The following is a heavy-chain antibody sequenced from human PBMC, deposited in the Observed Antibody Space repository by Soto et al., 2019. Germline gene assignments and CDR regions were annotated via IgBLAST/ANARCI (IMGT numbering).Heavy chain of an antibody. Sequence: GGSLRLSCAASGFTFSSYEMNWVRQAPGKGLEWVSYISSSGSNIYYADSVKGRFTISRDNAKNSLYLQMNSLRAEDTAVYYCARDNHGSYSFDYWGQGTLVTVSS. CDR1: GFTFSSYE. J-gene: IGHJ4*02. CDR2: ISSSGSNI. D-gene: IGHD1-26*01. V-gene: IGHV3-48*03. CDR3: ARDNHGSYSFDY.